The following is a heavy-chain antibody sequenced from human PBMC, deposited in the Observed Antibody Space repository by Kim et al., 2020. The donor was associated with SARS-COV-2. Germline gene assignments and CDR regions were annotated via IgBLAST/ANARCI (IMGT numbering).Heavy chain of an antibody. D-gene: IGHD5-12*01. V-gene: IGHV1-69*13. Sequence: SVKVSCKASGGSFSNYAIAWVRQAPGQGLEWMGGIIPMIGTPRYGEKYEGRVTISADESTNTAYMELRSLRSEDTAVYYCARDLVATTGADGMDVWGRGTTVTVSS. CDR3: ARDLVATTGADGMDV. J-gene: IGHJ6*02. CDR2: IIPMIGTP. CDR1: GGSFSNYA.